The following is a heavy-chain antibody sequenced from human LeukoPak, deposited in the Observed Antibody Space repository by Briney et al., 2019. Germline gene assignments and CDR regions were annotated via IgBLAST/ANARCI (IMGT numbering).Heavy chain of an antibody. V-gene: IGHV3-48*03. J-gene: IGHJ3*02. CDR3: ARDRDSSGYSSDAFDI. Sequence: PGGSLRLSCAASGFTFSSYEMNWVRQAPGKGLEWVSYISSSGSTIYYADSVKGRFTISRDNAKNSLYLQMNSLRAEDMAVYYCARDRDSSGYSSDAFDIWGQGTMVTVSS. CDR2: ISSSGSTI. CDR1: GFTFSSYE. D-gene: IGHD3-22*01.